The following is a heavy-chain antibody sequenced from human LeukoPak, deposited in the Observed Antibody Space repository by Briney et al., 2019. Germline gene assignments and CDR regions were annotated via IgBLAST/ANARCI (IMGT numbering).Heavy chain of an antibody. CDR3: ATDSGGYSGRDGQAFDI. CDR2: FDPEDGET. Sequence: ASVKVSCKVSGYNLTELSMHWVRQAPGKGLEWMGGFDPEDGETIYAQKFQGRVTMTEDTSTDTAYMELSSLRSEDTAVYYCATDSGGYSGRDGQAFDIWGQGTMVTVSS. J-gene: IGHJ3*02. CDR1: GYNLTELS. D-gene: IGHD5-18*01. V-gene: IGHV1-24*01.